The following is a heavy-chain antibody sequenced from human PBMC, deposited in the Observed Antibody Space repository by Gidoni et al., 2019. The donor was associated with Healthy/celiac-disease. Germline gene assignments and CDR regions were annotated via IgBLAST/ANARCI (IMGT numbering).Heavy chain of an antibody. CDR2: INHSGST. CDR1: GGSFSGYY. D-gene: IGHD4-17*01. Sequence: QVQLQQWGAGLLKPSETLSLTCAVYGGSFSGYYWSWIRQPPGKGLEWIGEINHSGSTNYNPSLKSRVTISVDTSKNQFSLKLSSVTAADTAVYYCARGYGDYQIAWYFDLGGRGTLVTVSS. CDR3: ARGYGDYQIAWYFDL. J-gene: IGHJ2*01. V-gene: IGHV4-34*01.